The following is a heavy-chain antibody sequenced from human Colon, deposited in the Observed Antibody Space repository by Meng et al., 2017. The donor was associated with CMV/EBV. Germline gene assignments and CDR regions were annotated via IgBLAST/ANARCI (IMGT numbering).Heavy chain of an antibody. D-gene: IGHD1-1*01. CDR3: ARDRNWIFDY. V-gene: IGHV3-74*01. Sequence: GGSLRLSCTASGFTFRSYWMHWVRQAPGKGLVWVSRINKDGGSITYADFVEGRFTISRDNAKNTLYLQMNSLRAEDTAVYYCARDRNWIFDYWGRGTLVTVSS. J-gene: IGHJ4*02. CDR1: GFTFRSYW. CDR2: INKDGGSI.